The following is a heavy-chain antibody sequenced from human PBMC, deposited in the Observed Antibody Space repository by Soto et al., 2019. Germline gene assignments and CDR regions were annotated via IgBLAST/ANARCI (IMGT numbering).Heavy chain of an antibody. V-gene: IGHV3-23*01. D-gene: IGHD3-16*01. Sequence: GGSLRLSCAAFGFIFSSYAMSWVHQAPGKGLAWVSAISGSAGTTYYADSVTGRFTISRDNSKNRLYLQMNILRAEDTAVYSCAKDVLTSPRAFDIWGQGTMVTVSS. CDR2: ISGSAGTT. CDR3: AKDVLTSPRAFDI. CDR1: GFIFSSYA. J-gene: IGHJ3*02.